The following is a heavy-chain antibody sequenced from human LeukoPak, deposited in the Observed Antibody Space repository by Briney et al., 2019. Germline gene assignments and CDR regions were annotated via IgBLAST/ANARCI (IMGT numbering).Heavy chain of an antibody. V-gene: IGHV3-23*01. CDR1: GFTFSSYA. D-gene: IGHD4-11*01. CDR2: ISGSGGST. J-gene: IGHJ4*02. Sequence: AGGSLRLSCAASGFTFSSYAMSWVRQAPGKGLEWVSAISGSGGSTYYADSVKGRFTISRDNSKNTLYLQMNSLRADDTAVYYCATTVTHRTFDYWGQGTLVTVSS. CDR3: ATTVTHRTFDY.